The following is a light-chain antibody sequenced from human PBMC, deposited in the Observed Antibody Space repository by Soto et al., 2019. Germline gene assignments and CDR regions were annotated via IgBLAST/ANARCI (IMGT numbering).Light chain of an antibody. CDR3: QQLNSYPLT. V-gene: IGKV1-9*01. J-gene: IGKJ4*01. CDR1: QGISSY. Sequence: DIQLTQSPSFLSASVGDRVIITCRASQGISSYLGWYQKNPGKAPKLLIYAASTLQSGVPSRFSGSGSGTEFTLTISSLQPEDFASYFCQQLNSYPLTFGGGTKVEIK. CDR2: AAS.